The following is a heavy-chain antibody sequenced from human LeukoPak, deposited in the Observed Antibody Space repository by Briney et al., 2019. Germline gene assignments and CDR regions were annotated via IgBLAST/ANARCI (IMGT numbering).Heavy chain of an antibody. V-gene: IGHV3-30*02. CDR1: GFTFDDYA. J-gene: IGHJ4*02. D-gene: IGHD1-26*01. CDR2: IWGDGSNK. Sequence: GGSLRLSCAASGFTFDDYAMHWVRQAPGKGLAWVACIWGDGSNKYYGDSVKGRFTISRDNSKNTLYLQMNSLRAEDTAVYYCAKEFWVGATRKLDQWGQGTLVTVSS. CDR3: AKEFWVGATRKLDQ.